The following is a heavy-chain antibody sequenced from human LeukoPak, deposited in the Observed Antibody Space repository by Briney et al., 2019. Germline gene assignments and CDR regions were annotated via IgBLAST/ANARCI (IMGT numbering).Heavy chain of an antibody. V-gene: IGHV4-30-2*01. CDR1: GGSISSGGNY. D-gene: IGHD3-10*01. CDR3: ARGSLDPYYYGSGC. J-gene: IGHJ4*02. Sequence: SETLSLTCTVSGGSISSGGNYWSWIRQPPGKGLEWIGYIYQSGSTYYNPSLKSRVTISVDRSKNQFSLKPSSVTAADTAVYYCARGSLDPYYYGSGCWGQGTLVTVSS. CDR2: IYQSGST.